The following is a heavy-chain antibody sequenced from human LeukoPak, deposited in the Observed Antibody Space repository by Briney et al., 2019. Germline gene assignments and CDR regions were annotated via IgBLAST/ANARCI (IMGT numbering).Heavy chain of an antibody. CDR3: ARGQGYQLLFRYYFDY. CDR2: IYYSGST. J-gene: IGHJ4*02. CDR1: GGSISSGDYY. V-gene: IGHV4-30-4*08. Sequence: SQTLSLTCTVSGGSISSGDYYWSWIRQPPGKGLEWIGYIYYSGSTYYNPSLKSRVTISVDTSKNQFSLKLSSVTAADTAVYYCARGQGYQLLFRYYFDYWGQGTLVTVSS. D-gene: IGHD2-2*01.